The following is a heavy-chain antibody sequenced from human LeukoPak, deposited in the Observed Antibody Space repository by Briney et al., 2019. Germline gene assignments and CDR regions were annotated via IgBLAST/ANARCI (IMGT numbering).Heavy chain of an antibody. CDR3: AGLTYYYDSSGYPDYYYYGMDV. CDR2: INPNSGGT. CDR1: GYTFTGYY. J-gene: IGHJ6*02. D-gene: IGHD3-22*01. V-gene: IGHV1-2*02. Sequence: ASVKVSCKASGYTFTGYYMHWVRQAPGQGLEWMGWINPNSGGTNYAQKFQGRVTMTTDTSTSTAYMELRSLRSDDTAVYYCAGLTYYYDSSGYPDYYYYGMDVWGQGTTVTVSS.